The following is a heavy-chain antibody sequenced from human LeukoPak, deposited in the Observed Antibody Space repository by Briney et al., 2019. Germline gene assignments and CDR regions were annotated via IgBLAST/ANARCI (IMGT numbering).Heavy chain of an antibody. V-gene: IGHV4-4*07. CDR2: IYTSGST. Sequence: SETLSLTCTVSGGSISSYYWSWIRQPAGKGLEWIGRIYTSGSTNYNPSLKSRVTMSVDTSKNQFSLKLSSVTAADAAVYYCARDRYYYDSSGYRFDPWGQGTLVTVSS. D-gene: IGHD3-22*01. CDR1: GGSISSYY. CDR3: ARDRYYYDSSGYRFDP. J-gene: IGHJ5*02.